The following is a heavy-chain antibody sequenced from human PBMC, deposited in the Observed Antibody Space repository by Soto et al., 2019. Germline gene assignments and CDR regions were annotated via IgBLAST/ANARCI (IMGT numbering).Heavy chain of an antibody. D-gene: IGHD5-12*01. CDR3: ADSWLPSSY. J-gene: IGHJ4*02. Sequence: PGGSLRLSCAASGFTFSNFWMHWVRQAPGKGLVWVSRISPDGSTTSYADSVKGRFTISRDNAKSTLYLQMTSLRAEDTAVYYCADSWLPSSYWGLGHLVTVSS. CDR1: GFTFSNFW. CDR2: ISPDGSTT. V-gene: IGHV3-74*01.